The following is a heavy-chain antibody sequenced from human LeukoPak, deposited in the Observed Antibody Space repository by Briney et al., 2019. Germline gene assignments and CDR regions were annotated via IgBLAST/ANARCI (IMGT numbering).Heavy chain of an antibody. Sequence: GESLKISCKGSGYSFTSYWIGWVRQMPGKGVEWMGIIYPGDSDTRYSPSFQGQVTISADKSISTAYLQWSSLKASDTAMYYCARNYDSSGYYPDYWGQGALVTVSS. CDR1: GYSFTSYW. J-gene: IGHJ4*02. V-gene: IGHV5-51*01. CDR3: ARNYDSSGYYPDY. D-gene: IGHD3-22*01. CDR2: IYPGDSDT.